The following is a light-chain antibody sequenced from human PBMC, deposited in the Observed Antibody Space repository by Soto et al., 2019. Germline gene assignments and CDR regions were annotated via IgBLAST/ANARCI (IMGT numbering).Light chain of an antibody. J-gene: IGKJ1*01. CDR3: QQYGSSPWM. V-gene: IGKV3-20*01. Sequence: EIVLTQSPGTLSLSPGERATLSCRASQSVSSSYSAWYQQKPGQAPRLLIYGASSRATGIPDRFSGSGSGTDFTLTISRLEPEDFAVYYCQQYGSSPWMFGQGTKVEIK. CDR1: QSVSSSY. CDR2: GAS.